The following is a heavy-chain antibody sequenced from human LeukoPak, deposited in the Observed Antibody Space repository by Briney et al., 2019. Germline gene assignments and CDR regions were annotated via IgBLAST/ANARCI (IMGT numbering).Heavy chain of an antibody. V-gene: IGHV1-2*02. J-gene: IGHJ6*03. CDR1: GYTFTGYY. D-gene: IGHD1-1*01. Sequence: GASVKVSCKASGYTFTGYYMHWVRQAPGQGLEWMGWINPNSGGTNYAQKFQGRATMTRDTSISTAYMELSRLRSDDTAVYYCARVRYNWNDVGYMDVWGKGTTVTVSS. CDR3: ARVRYNWNDVGYMDV. CDR2: INPNSGGT.